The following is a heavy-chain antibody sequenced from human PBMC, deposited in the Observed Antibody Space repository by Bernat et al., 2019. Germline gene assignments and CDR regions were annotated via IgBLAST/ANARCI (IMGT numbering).Heavy chain of an antibody. Sequence: QVQLVQSGAEVKKPGAAMKVSCKASGFTFTSYYMHWVRQAPGQGLEWMGIIIPTAGQTGYAQNFQGRVTMTADTSTNTVYMELSSLRSEDTAVYYCAREMGTTCYFDPWGQGTLLTVSS. D-gene: IGHD2/OR15-2a*01. V-gene: IGHV1-46*01. CDR2: IIPTAGQT. J-gene: IGHJ4*02. CDR3: AREMGTTCYFDP. CDR1: GFTFTSYY.